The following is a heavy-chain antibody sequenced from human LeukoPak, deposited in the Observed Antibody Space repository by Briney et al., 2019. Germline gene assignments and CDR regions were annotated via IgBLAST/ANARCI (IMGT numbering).Heavy chain of an antibody. Sequence: PSETLSLTCTVSAVSISSYYWSWIRQPPGKGLELIGYIYYSGSTNYNPSLKSRVTISVDTSKNQFSLKLSSVTAADTAVYYCARVGGSGSYYYAMDVGAKGPRSPSP. V-gene: IGHV4-59*01. CDR1: AVSISSYY. CDR2: IYYSGST. D-gene: IGHD3-10*01. CDR3: ARVGGSGSYYYAMDV. J-gene: IGHJ6*02.